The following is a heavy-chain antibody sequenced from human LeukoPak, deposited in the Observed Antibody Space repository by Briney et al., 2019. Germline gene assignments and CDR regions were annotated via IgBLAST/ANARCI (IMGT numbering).Heavy chain of an antibody. J-gene: IGHJ4*02. CDR1: GGSISSGDYY. CDR2: IYYSGST. CDR3: ARHRLTWGPLYYFDY. D-gene: IGHD3-16*01. V-gene: IGHV4-30-4*01. Sequence: SETLSLTCTVSGGSISSGDYYWSWIRQPPGKGLEWIGYIYYSGSTYYNPSLKSRVTISVDTSKNQFSLKLSSVTAADTAVYYCARHRLTWGPLYYFDYWGQGTLVTVSS.